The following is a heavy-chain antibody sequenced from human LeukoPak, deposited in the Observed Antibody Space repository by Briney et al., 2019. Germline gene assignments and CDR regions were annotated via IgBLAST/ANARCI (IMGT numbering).Heavy chain of an antibody. D-gene: IGHD1-26*01. CDR2: INPNSGGT. CDR3: ARGWELLPKVDAFDI. Sequence: ASVKVSCKASGYTFTCYYMHWVRQAPGQGLEWMGWINPNSGGTNYAQKFQGRVTMTRDRSISTAYMELSRLRSDDTAVYYCARGWELLPKVDAFDIWGQGTMVTVSS. V-gene: IGHV1-2*02. J-gene: IGHJ3*02. CDR1: GYTFTCYY.